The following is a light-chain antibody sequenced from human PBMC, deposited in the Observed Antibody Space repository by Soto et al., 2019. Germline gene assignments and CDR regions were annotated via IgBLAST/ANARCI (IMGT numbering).Light chain of an antibody. J-gene: IGLJ2*01. Sequence: QSVLTQPRSVSGSPGQSVTISCTGTRSDVGGYNYVSWYQQLPGKAPQVMIYDVSKRPSGVPDRFSGSKSGNTASLTISGLQAEDEADYYCCSYAGSDTYVIFSGGTKLTVL. CDR3: CSYAGSDTYVI. CDR2: DVS. CDR1: RSDVGGYNY. V-gene: IGLV2-11*01.